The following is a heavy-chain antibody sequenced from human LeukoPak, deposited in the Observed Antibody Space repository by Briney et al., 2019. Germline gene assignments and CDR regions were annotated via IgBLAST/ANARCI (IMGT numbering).Heavy chain of an antibody. Sequence: ASVKVSCKASGYTFTSYYMHWVRQAPGQGLEWMGIINPSGGSTSYAQKFQGRVTMTRDTSTSTVYMEPSSLRSEDTAVYYCARGHCSGGSCYSFRDGFDPWGQGTLVTVSS. CDR1: GYTFTSYY. D-gene: IGHD2-15*01. CDR3: ARGHCSGGSCYSFRDGFDP. CDR2: INPSGGST. V-gene: IGHV1-46*01. J-gene: IGHJ5*02.